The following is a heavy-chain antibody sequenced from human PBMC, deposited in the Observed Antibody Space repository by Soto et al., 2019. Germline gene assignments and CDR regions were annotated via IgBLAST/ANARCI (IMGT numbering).Heavy chain of an antibody. D-gene: IGHD2-2*01. J-gene: IGHJ4*02. V-gene: IGHV4-59*01. CDR3: AKYRRTEEEGFTLDS. CDR2: IYYTGST. CDR1: GDSIKHYY. Sequence: LSLTCTVSGDSIKHYYWSWIRQPPGKRLEWIGYIYYTGSTTYNPSLESRVTMSVDTSKNQFSLKLSSVNAADTAVYYCAKYRRTEEEGFTLDSWGRGTLVTVSS.